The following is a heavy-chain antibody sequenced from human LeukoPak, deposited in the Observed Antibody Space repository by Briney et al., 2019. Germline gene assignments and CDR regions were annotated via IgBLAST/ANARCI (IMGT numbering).Heavy chain of an antibody. CDR2: MNPNSGNT. CDR1: GYTFTSYD. Sequence: GASVKISCKASGYTFTSYDINWVRQATGLGLEWMGWMNPNSGNTGYAQKFQGRVTMTRNTSISTAYMELSSLRSEDTAVYYCARGRYSSGWHSYYYYGMDVWGQGTTVTVSS. D-gene: IGHD6-19*01. V-gene: IGHV1-8*01. J-gene: IGHJ6*02. CDR3: ARGRYSSGWHSYYYYGMDV.